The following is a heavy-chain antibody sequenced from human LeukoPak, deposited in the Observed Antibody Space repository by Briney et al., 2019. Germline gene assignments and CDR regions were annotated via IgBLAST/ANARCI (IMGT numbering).Heavy chain of an antibody. V-gene: IGHV5-51*01. Sequence: GESLKISCKGSGYSFTNYWIGWVRQMPGEGLEWMGIISPADSDTRYSPSFQGQVTISADKSITTAYLQWSSLKASDTAIYYWARREETSMVAYWGQGTLVTVSS. CDR3: ARREETSMVAY. J-gene: IGHJ4*02. D-gene: IGHD5-18*01. CDR2: ISPADSDT. CDR1: GYSFTNYW.